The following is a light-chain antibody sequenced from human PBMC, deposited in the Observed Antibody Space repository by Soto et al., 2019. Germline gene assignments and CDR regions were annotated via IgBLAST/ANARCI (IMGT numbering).Light chain of an antibody. CDR1: SSDVGDYNY. J-gene: IGLJ1*01. Sequence: QSVLTQPASVSGSPGQSITISCTGTSSDVGDYNYVSWYQQHPGKAPKLMIYEVSNRPSGVSNRFSGSKSGNTASLTISGLQAEDEADYYCSSFTTNSRDVFGTGTKVTVL. CDR3: SSFTTNSRDV. CDR2: EVS. V-gene: IGLV2-14*01.